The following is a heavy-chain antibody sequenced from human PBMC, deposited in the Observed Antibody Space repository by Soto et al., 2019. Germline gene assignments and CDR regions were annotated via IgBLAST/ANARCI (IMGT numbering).Heavy chain of an antibody. CDR3: ARRGDGYNRDYYYGMDV. D-gene: IGHD5-12*01. V-gene: IGHV5-10-1*01. CDR1: GYSFTSYW. CDR2: IDPSDSYT. J-gene: IGHJ6*02. Sequence: GESLKISCKGSGYSFTSYWISWVRQMPGKGLEWMGRIDPSDSYTNYSPSFQGHVTISADKSISTAYLQWSSLKASDTAMYYCARRGDGYNRDYYYGMDVWGQGTTVTV.